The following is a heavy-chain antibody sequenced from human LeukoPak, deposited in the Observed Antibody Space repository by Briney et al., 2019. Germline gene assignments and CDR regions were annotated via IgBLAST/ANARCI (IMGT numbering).Heavy chain of an antibody. V-gene: IGHV3-73*01. CDR3: TASQRNYDILTGTYYFDY. D-gene: IGHD3-9*01. Sequence: GGSLRLSCAASGFTFSGSAMHWVRQASGKGLEWVGRIRSKANSYATAYAASVKGRFTISRDDSKNTAYLQMNSLKTEDTAVYYCTASQRNYDILTGTYYFDYWRQGTLVTVSS. CDR2: IRSKANSYAT. J-gene: IGHJ4*02. CDR1: GFTFSGSA.